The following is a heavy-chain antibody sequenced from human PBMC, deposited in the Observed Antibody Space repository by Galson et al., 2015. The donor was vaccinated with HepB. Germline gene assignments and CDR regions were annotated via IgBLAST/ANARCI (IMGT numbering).Heavy chain of an antibody. CDR3: AHHDILTGYYEFDY. V-gene: IGHV2-5*01. CDR1: GFSLSTSGVG. J-gene: IGHJ4*02. Sequence: GFSLSTSGVGVGWIRQPPGKALEWLTLIYWNDDKRYSPSLKSRLTITKDTSKNQVVLTMTNMDPVDTATYYCAHHDILTGYYEFDYWGQGTLVTVSS. CDR2: IYWNDDK. D-gene: IGHD3-9*01.